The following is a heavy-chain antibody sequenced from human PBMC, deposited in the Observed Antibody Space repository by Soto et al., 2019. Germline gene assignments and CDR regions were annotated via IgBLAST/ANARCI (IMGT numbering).Heavy chain of an antibody. D-gene: IGHD5-12*01. J-gene: IGHJ3*02. Sequence: EVQLVESGGGVVRPGGSLRLSCAASGFTFDDYGMSWVRQAPGKGLEWGSGINWNGGSTGYADSVKGRFTISRDNAKXSXXLXXNSLXXXXXXXYHCARLGYKNDAFDIWGQGTMVTVSS. V-gene: IGHV3-20*01. CDR1: GFTFDDYG. CDR2: INWNGGST. CDR3: ARLGYKNDAFDI.